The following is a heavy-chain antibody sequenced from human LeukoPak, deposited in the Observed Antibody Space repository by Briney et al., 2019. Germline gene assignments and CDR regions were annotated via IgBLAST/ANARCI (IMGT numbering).Heavy chain of an antibody. J-gene: IGHJ6*02. CDR2: ISWDGGST. Sequence: GGALRLSCAASGFTFDDYTMHWVRQAPGKGLEWVSLISWDGGSTYYADSVKGRFTISRDNSKNSLYLQMNSLRTEETALYYCAKDMGIGISYYYYYGMDVWGQGTTVTVSS. CDR1: GFTFDDYT. D-gene: IGHD6-13*01. V-gene: IGHV3-43*01. CDR3: AKDMGIGISYYYYYGMDV.